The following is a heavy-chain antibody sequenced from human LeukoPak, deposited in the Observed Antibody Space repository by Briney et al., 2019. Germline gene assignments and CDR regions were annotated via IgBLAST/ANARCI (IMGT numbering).Heavy chain of an antibody. Sequence: GGSLRLSCAASGFTVSSNYMNWVRQAPGKGLEWVSLITTSGDSPHYADSVKGRFTVSRDNARNSAYLQMNSLKTEDTALYYCTTENQYDIGRYGAFDIWGQGTMVTVSS. CDR1: GFTVSSNY. CDR3: TTENQYDIGRYGAFDI. CDR2: ITTSGDSP. D-gene: IGHD6-19*01. V-gene: IGHV3-53*01. J-gene: IGHJ3*02.